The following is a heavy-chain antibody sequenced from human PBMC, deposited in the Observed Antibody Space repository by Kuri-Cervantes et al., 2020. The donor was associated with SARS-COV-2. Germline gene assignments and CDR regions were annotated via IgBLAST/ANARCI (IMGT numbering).Heavy chain of an antibody. CDR1: GYSISSGYY. V-gene: IGHV4-38-2*01. CDR2: IYYSGSA. D-gene: IGHD4-23*01. J-gene: IGHJ5*02. Sequence: SETLSLTCAVSGYSISSGYYWGWIRQPPGKGLEWIGYIYYSGSAYYNPSLKSRVTISVDTSKNQFSLKLSSVTAADTAVYYCARATVVNWFDPWGQGTLVTVSS. CDR3: ARATVVNWFDP.